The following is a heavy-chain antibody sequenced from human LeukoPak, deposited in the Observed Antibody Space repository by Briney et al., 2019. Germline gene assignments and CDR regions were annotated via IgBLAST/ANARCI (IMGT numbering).Heavy chain of an antibody. Sequence: PGGSLRLSCAASGFTFSSYGMHWVRQAPGKGLEWVAFIRYDGSNKYYADSVKGRFTISRGNSKNTLNLQMNSLRAEDTAVYYCAKMAARPQDYWGQGTLVTVSS. V-gene: IGHV3-30*02. CDR1: GFTFSSYG. D-gene: IGHD6-6*01. CDR2: IRYDGSNK. J-gene: IGHJ4*02. CDR3: AKMAARPQDY.